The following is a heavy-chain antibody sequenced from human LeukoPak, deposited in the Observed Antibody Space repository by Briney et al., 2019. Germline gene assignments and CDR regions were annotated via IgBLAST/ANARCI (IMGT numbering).Heavy chain of an antibody. CDR1: GFIFSDYY. CDR2: ISTSGGTI. CDR3: ARDHVGWFDP. J-gene: IGHJ5*02. V-gene: IGHV3-11*04. Sequence: PGGSLRLSCAPSGFIFSDYYMSWIRQSRGKLLESVSYISTSGGTINYADTVKGRFTISRDNAKNSLYLQMNSLRAEDTAVYYCARDHVGWFDPWGQGILVTVSS. D-gene: IGHD1-26*01.